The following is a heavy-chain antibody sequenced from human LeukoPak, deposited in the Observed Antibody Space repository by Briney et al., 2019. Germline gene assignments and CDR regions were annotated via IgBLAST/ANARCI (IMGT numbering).Heavy chain of an antibody. CDR1: GFTFSSYG. J-gene: IGHJ4*02. CDR3: IGGLDY. Sequence: PGGSLRLSCAASGFTFSSYGMHWVRQAPGKGLEWGAVISYDGSNKYYADSVKGRFTISRDNSKNTLYLQMNSLRAEDTAVYYCIGGLDYWGQGTLVTVSS. D-gene: IGHD2-15*01. V-gene: IGHV3-30*03. CDR2: ISYDGSNK.